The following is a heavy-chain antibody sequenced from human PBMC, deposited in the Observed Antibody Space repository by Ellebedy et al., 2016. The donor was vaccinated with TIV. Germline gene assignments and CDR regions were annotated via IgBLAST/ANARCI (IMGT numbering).Heavy chain of an antibody. CDR2: MSSSSSRV. V-gene: IGHV3-48*04. J-gene: IGHJ2*01. CDR3: ARDDDPNSGYDPYYYFDL. Sequence: PGGSLRLSCAASGLTFSSYNMNWVRQAPGKGLEWVSKMSSSSSRVYYADSVKGRFTISRDNAKNTLYLQMNSLRAEDTAVYYCARDDDPNSGYDPYYYFDLWGRGTPVTVSS. D-gene: IGHD5-12*01. CDR1: GLTFSSYN.